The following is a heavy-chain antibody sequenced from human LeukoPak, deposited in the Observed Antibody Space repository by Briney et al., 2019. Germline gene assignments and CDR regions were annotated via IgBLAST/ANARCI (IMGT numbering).Heavy chain of an antibody. CDR3: ARKSRGSTIFGVPTIPHFDY. CDR1: GGSFSGYY. V-gene: IGHV4-34*01. D-gene: IGHD3-3*01. CDR2: INRSGST. Sequence: KPSETLSLTCAVYGGSFSGYYWSWIRQPPGKGLEWIGEINRSGSTNYNPSLKSRVTISVDTSKNQFSLKLSSVTAADTAVYYCARKSRGSTIFGVPTIPHFDYWGQGTLVTVSS. J-gene: IGHJ4*02.